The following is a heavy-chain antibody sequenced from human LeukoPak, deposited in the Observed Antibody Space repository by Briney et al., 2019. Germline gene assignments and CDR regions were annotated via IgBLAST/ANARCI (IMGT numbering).Heavy chain of an antibody. CDR1: GFTFSSYG. V-gene: IGHV3-30*03. CDR3: ARGYDFWSGYYFDY. D-gene: IGHD3-3*01. J-gene: IGHJ4*02. Sequence: GGSLRLSCAASGFTFSSYGMHWVRQAPGKGLEWGAVISYDGSNKYYADSVKGRFTISRDNSKNTLYLQMNSLRAEDTAVYYCARGYDFWSGYYFDYWGQGTLVTVSS. CDR2: ISYDGSNK.